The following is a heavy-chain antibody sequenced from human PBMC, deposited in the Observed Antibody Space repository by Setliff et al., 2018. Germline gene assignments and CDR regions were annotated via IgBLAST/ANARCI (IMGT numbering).Heavy chain of an antibody. Sequence: SETLSLTCTVSGGSISSGSYYWSWIRQPAGKGLEWIGHIYTSGSTNYNPSLKSRVTISVDTSKNQFSLKLSSVTAADTAVYYCARDRRIVGARHAFDIWGQGTMVTVSS. CDR1: GGSISSGSYY. D-gene: IGHD1-26*01. CDR2: IYTSGST. CDR3: ARDRRIVGARHAFDI. J-gene: IGHJ3*02. V-gene: IGHV4-61*09.